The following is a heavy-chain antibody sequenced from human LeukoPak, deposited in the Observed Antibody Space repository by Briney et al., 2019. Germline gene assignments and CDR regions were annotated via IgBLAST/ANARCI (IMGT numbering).Heavy chain of an antibody. Sequence: AGGSLRLSCAASGFTFSSYAMHRVRQAPGKGLEWVAVISYDGSNKYYADSVKGRFTISRDNSKNTLYLQMNSLRAEDTAVYYCARGVRFLEWEGGTLDYWGQGTLVTVSS. J-gene: IGHJ4*02. CDR2: ISYDGSNK. V-gene: IGHV3-30-3*01. CDR1: GFTFSSYA. D-gene: IGHD3-3*01. CDR3: ARGVRFLEWEGGTLDY.